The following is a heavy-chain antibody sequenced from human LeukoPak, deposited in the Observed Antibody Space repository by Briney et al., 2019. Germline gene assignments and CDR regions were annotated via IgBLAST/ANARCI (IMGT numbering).Heavy chain of an antibody. V-gene: IGHV3-66*01. Sequence: PGGSLRLSCAASGFTVSSNYLSWVRQAPGKGLEWVSVIYSGDSTYYADSVKGRFTISRDNSKNTLYLQMNSLRAEDTAVYYCARGPNYYYYYGMDVWGQGTTVTVSS. CDR2: IYSGDST. J-gene: IGHJ6*02. CDR1: GFTVSSNY. CDR3: ARGPNYYYYYGMDV.